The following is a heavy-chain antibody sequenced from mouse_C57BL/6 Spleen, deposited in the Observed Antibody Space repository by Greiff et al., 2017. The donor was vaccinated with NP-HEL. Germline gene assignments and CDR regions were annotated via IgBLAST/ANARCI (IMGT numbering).Heavy chain of an antibody. CDR2: ISDGGSYT. CDR3: AREGGDFPFAC. Sequence: DVMLVESGGGLVKPGGSLKLSCAASGFTFSSYAMSWVRQTPEKRLEWVATISDGGSYTYYPDNVKGRFTISRDNAKNNLYLQMSHLKSEDTAMYYCAREGGDFPFACWGQVTLVTVSA. CDR1: GFTFSSYA. V-gene: IGHV5-4*01. D-gene: IGHD2-13*01. J-gene: IGHJ3*01.